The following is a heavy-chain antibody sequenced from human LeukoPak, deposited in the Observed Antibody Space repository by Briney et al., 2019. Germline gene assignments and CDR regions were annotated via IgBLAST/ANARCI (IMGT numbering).Heavy chain of an antibody. J-gene: IGHJ4*02. D-gene: IGHD6-13*01. Sequence: GGSLRLSCAASGFTFSSYAMSWVRQAPGKGLEWVSAISGSGGSTYYADSVKGRFTISRDNSKNTLYLQMNSLRAEDTAVYYCAEDTFAGYSSSWYSDWGQGTLVTVSS. V-gene: IGHV3-23*01. CDR3: AEDTFAGYSSSWYSD. CDR2: ISGSGGST. CDR1: GFTFSSYA.